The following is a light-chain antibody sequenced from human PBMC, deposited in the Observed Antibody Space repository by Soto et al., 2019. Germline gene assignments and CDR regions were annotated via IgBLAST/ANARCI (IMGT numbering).Light chain of an antibody. Sequence: EIVMTQSPATLSVSPGERATLSCRASQSVSSNLAWYQQKPGQAPRLLIYGASTRATGIPARFSGSGSGTEFTLPISSLQYEDFAVYYCQQYNNWPPWTFGQGTKVDI. CDR2: GAS. V-gene: IGKV3-15*01. J-gene: IGKJ1*01. CDR1: QSVSSN. CDR3: QQYNNWPPWT.